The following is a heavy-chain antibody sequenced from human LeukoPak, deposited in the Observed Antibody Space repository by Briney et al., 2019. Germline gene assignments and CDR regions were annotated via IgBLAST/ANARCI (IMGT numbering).Heavy chain of an antibody. V-gene: IGHV1-24*01. J-gene: IGHJ4*02. D-gene: IGHD3-3*02. CDR1: GYTLTELS. CDR2: FDPEDSET. CDR3: ARDPGAYSESSGDDY. Sequence: ASVKVSCKVSGYTLTELSMHWVRQAPGKGLEWMGGFDPEDSETIYAQKFQGRVTMTEDTSTDTAYMELSSLRSEDTAVYYCARDPGAYSESSGDDYWGQGTLVTVSS.